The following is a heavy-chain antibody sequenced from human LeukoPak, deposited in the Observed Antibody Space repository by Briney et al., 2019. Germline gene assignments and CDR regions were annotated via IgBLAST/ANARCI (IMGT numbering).Heavy chain of an antibody. CDR3: ARPPAPHRKDTAFDI. V-gene: IGHV3-48*01. J-gene: IGHJ3*02. CDR2: ISSSSSTI. Sequence: GGSLRLSCAASGFTFSSYSMNWVRQAPGKGLEWVSYISSSSSTIYYADSVKGRFTISRDNAKNSLYLQMNSLGAEDTAVYYCARPPAPHRKDTAFDIWGQGTMVTVSS. D-gene: IGHD5-18*01. CDR1: GFTFSSYS.